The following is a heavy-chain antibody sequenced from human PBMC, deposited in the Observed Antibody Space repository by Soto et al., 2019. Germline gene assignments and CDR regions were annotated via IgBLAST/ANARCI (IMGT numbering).Heavy chain of an antibody. D-gene: IGHD4-17*01. Sequence: PSETLSLTCAVYVGSISSGGYSWSLFRQPQGKGLEWIGYIYHSGSTYYNPSLKSRVTISVDRSKNQFSLKLSSVTAADTAVYYCARASTTVTTLDYWGQGTLVTVS. CDR2: IYHSGST. CDR1: VGSISSGGYS. V-gene: IGHV4-30-2*01. J-gene: IGHJ4*02. CDR3: ARASTTVTTLDY.